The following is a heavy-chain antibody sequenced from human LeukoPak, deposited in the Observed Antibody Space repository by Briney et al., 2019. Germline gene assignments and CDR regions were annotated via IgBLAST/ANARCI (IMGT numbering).Heavy chain of an antibody. J-gene: IGHJ4*02. V-gene: IGHV3-33*08. CDR3: ARDNGVDMYYLDH. Sequence: AGGSLRLSCAASGFTLRTYSMNWVRQAPGKGLEWVAIIWYDGNNKYYTDSVKGRFTISRDNSKNTLYLQMNSLRAEDTAVYYCARDNGVDMYYLDHWGLGTLVTVSS. CDR2: IWYDGNNK. CDR1: GFTLRTYS. D-gene: IGHD2-8*01.